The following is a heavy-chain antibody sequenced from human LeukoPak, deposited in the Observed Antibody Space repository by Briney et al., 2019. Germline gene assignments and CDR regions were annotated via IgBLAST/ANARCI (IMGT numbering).Heavy chain of an antibody. D-gene: IGHD1-26*01. J-gene: IGHJ4*02. CDR1: GFIVSSNY. Sequence: GGSLRLSCAASGFIVSSNYMNWVRQTPGKGLEWVSVIYSDGSTYYVDSVKGRFTISRDNSKNTLYLQMTSLRVDDTAVYYCARVGKNGWDFDHWGQGTLVTVSS. CDR2: IYSDGST. V-gene: IGHV3-66*01. CDR3: ARVGKNGWDFDH.